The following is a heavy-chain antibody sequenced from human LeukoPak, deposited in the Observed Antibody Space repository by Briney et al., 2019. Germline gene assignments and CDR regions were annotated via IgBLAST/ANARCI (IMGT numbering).Heavy chain of an antibody. CDR3: ARRVVPTARSIDY. CDR2: INHSGST. Sequence: PSETLSLTCAVYGGSFSGYYWSWIRQPPGKGPEWIGEINHSGSTNYNPSLKSRVTISVDTSKNQFSLKLSSVTAADTAVYYCARRVVPTARSIDYWGQGTLVTVSS. D-gene: IGHD2-2*01. J-gene: IGHJ4*02. CDR1: GGSFSGYY. V-gene: IGHV4-34*01.